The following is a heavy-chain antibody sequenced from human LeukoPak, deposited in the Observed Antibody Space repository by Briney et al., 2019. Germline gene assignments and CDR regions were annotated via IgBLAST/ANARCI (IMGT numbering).Heavy chain of an antibody. CDR2: IKQDGTEK. V-gene: IGHV3-7*04. CDR1: GFIFSSYW. J-gene: IGHJ4*02. Sequence: GGSLRLSCAASGFIFSSYWMSWVRQAPGKGLEWVANIKQDGTEKYYVDSVKGRFTISRDNAKNSLYLQMNSLRAEDTAVYYCARFYLRIGNDYWGRGTLVTVSS. D-gene: IGHD2-15*01. CDR3: ARFYLRIGNDY.